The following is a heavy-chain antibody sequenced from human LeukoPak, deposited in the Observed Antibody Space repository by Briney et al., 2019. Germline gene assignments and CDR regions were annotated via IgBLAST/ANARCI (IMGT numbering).Heavy chain of an antibody. CDR2: IYTSGST. Sequence: SETLSLTCTVSGGSISSGSYYWSWIRQPGGKGLEWIERIYTSGSTNYNPSLKSRVTISVDTSKNQFSLKLSSVTAADTAVYYCARDRCGGDCYSDAFDIWGQGTMVTVSS. V-gene: IGHV4-61*02. D-gene: IGHD2-21*01. CDR1: GGSISSGSYY. CDR3: ARDRCGGDCYSDAFDI. J-gene: IGHJ3*02.